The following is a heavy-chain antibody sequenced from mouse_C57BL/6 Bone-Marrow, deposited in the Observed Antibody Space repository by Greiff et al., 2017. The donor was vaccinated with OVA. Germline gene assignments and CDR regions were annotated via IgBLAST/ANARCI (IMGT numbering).Heavy chain of an antibody. Sequence: QVQLQQPGAELVKPGASVKLSCKASGYTFTSYWMHWVKQRPGQGLEWIGMIHPTSGSTNYNEKFKSKATLTVDKSSSTAYMQLSSLTSEDSAVYYCARGGYLYYFDYWGQGTTLTVSS. J-gene: IGHJ2*01. CDR2: IHPTSGST. CDR3: ARGGYLYYFDY. V-gene: IGHV1-64*01. CDR1: GYTFTSYW. D-gene: IGHD5-1*01.